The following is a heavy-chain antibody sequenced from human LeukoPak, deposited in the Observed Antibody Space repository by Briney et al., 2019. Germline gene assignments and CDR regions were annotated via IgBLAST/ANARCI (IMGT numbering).Heavy chain of an antibody. Sequence: GESLKISCKGSGYSFTGYWIGWVRQMPGKGLELMGIIYPGDSDTRYSPSFQGQVTILADKSISTAYLQWSSLKASDTAMYFCARLTHSNSWSDPWGQGTLVTVSS. J-gene: IGHJ5*02. D-gene: IGHD2/OR15-2a*01. V-gene: IGHV5-51*01. CDR2: IYPGDSDT. CDR1: GYSFTGYW. CDR3: ARLTHSNSWSDP.